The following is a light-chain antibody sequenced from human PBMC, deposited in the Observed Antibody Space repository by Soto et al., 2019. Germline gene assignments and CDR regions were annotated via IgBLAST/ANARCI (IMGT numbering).Light chain of an antibody. CDR3: KQYNSYWT. Sequence: DIQMTQSPATLSASVGDIVTITCRASQSISSWLAWYQQKPGKAPKLLIYKASSLESGVQSRFSGSGSGTEFTLTIRSLQPDDFATYYCKQYNSYWTFGQGTKVDIK. CDR1: QSISSW. V-gene: IGKV1-5*03. CDR2: KAS. J-gene: IGKJ1*01.